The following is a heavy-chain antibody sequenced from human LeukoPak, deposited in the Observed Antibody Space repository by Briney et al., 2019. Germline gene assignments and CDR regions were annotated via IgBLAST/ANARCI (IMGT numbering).Heavy chain of an antibody. V-gene: IGHV4-59*01. Sequence: SETLSLTCSVSGGSISSYYWNWIRQPPGKRLEWIGYILYSGSTSYNPSLKSRVTISLDTSKNQFSLKLNSVTAADTAVYYCARARYYYGSGSYLPDYWGQGTLVTVSS. CDR3: ARARYYYGSGSYLPDY. D-gene: IGHD3-10*01. CDR1: GGSISSYY. CDR2: ILYSGST. J-gene: IGHJ4*02.